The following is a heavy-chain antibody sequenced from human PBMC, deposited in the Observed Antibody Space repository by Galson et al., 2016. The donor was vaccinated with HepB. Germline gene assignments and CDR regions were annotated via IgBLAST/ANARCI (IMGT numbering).Heavy chain of an antibody. J-gene: IGHJ6*02. Sequence: SVKVSCKASGGTFSSYAVSWVRQAPGQGLEWMGGIIPIFGTAKYAQNVQGRVTITADESTSTAYMELSSLRSEDTAVYYCARSDLGRTTCHSCFHYYGMDVWGQGTTVTVSS. CDR2: IIPIFGTA. V-gene: IGHV1-69*13. CDR1: GGTFSSYA. D-gene: IGHD1-14*01. CDR3: ARSDLGRTTCHSCFHYYGMDV.